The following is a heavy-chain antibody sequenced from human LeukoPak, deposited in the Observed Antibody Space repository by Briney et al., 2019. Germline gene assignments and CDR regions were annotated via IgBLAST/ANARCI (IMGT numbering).Heavy chain of an antibody. D-gene: IGHD5-12*01. Sequence: GGSLRLSCAASGFTFSAFYMSWIRQTPGKGLEYLSYPKGDNGDINYADSVRGRFTISRDNTKNSLYLQMNNLRAEDTAVYYCARVLRGYASYEGNWGQGTLVTVSS. V-gene: IGHV3-11*06. CDR3: ARVLRGYASYEGN. J-gene: IGHJ4*02. CDR2: PKGDNGDI. CDR1: GFTFSAFY.